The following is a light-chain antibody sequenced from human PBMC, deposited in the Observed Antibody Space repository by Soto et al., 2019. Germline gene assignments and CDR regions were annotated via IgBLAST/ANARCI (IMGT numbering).Light chain of an antibody. CDR1: QTVSSN. V-gene: IGKV3-15*01. Sequence: EIVMTQSSANLSVSPGEGATLSYRASQTVSSNLAWYQQKPGQAPRLLIYGASTRATGIPARFSGSGSGTEFTLTISSLQSEDFAVYYCHQYNNWPLTFGGGTKVEIK. CDR2: GAS. J-gene: IGKJ4*01. CDR3: HQYNNWPLT.